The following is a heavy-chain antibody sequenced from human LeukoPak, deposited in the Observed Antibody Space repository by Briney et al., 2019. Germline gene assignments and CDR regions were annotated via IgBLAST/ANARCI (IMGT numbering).Heavy chain of an antibody. D-gene: IGHD1-1*01. CDR3: ARDSGFFRGGTTGLDY. CDR2: IYSGGST. V-gene: IGHV3-53*01. Sequence: PGGSRRLPCAASGFTVSSNYMSGAPRAPGRGRGGVSVIYSGGSTYYADSVRGRFTISRDNSKNTLYLQMNSLRAEDTAVYYCARDSGFFRGGTTGLDYWGQGTLVTVSS. J-gene: IGHJ4*02. CDR1: GFTVSSNY.